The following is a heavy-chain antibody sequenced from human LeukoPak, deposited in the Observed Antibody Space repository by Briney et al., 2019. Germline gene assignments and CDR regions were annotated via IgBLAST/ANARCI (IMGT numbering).Heavy chain of an antibody. CDR3: ARGSPYYYYGMDV. CDR1: GVSFSGYY. Sequence: SETLSLTCAVYGVSFSGYYWSWIRQPPGKGLEWIGEISHSGSTNYNPSLKSRVTISVDTSKNQFSLKLSSVTAADTAVYYCARGSPYYYYGMDVWGQGTTVTVSS. J-gene: IGHJ6*02. CDR2: ISHSGST. V-gene: IGHV4-34*01.